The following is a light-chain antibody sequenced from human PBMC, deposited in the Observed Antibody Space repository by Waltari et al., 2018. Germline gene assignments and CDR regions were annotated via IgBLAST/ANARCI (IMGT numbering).Light chain of an antibody. V-gene: IGKV3-11*01. CDR1: QSVSSY. CDR2: DAS. J-gene: IGKJ4*01. Sequence: EMVLTQSPVTLSLSPGERATLSCRASQSVSSYLTWYQKKPGQAPRLLIYDASNRATGIPARFRGSGSGTDFTLTISSLEPEDFAVYYCQQRSNWPPALTFGGGTKVEVK. CDR3: QQRSNWPPALT.